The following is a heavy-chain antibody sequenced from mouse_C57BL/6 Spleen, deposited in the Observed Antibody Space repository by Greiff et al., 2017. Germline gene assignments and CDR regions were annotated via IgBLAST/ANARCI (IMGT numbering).Heavy chain of an antibody. D-gene: IGHD1-1*01. J-gene: IGHJ2*01. CDR2: ISSGGDYI. V-gene: IGHV5-9-1*02. Sequence: EVQLVESGEGLVKPGGSLKLSCAASGFTFSSYAMSWVRQTPEKRLEWVAYISSGGDYIYYADTVKGRFTISRDNARNTLYLQMSSLKSEDTAMYYCTREGDYYGSSYVGYFDYWGQGTTLTVSS. CDR1: GFTFSSYA. CDR3: TREGDYYGSSYVGYFDY.